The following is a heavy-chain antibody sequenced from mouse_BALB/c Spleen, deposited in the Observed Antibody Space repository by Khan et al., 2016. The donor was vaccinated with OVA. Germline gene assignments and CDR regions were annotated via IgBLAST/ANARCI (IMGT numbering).Heavy chain of an antibody. J-gene: IGHJ4*01. CDR1: GYSITRDYA. CDR3: ASELGRYYAMDY. CDR2: ITNSGST. D-gene: IGHD4-1*01. V-gene: IGHV3-2*02. Sequence: EVQLVESGPGLVKPSQSLSLTCTVTGYSITRDYAWNWIRQFPGNKLEWMGYITNSGSTNSNPSLKSRISITRDTSKNQFFLQLNSVTTEDTATYYCASELGRYYAMDYWGQGTSVTVSS.